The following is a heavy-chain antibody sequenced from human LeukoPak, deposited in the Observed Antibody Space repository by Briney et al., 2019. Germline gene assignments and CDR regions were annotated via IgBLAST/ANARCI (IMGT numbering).Heavy chain of an antibody. CDR1: GGSITSYTYY. CDR2: MSYSGSS. V-gene: IGHV4-39*01. D-gene: IGHD3-10*01. J-gene: IGHJ4*02. CDR3: ARPSNYGSGLGILD. Sequence: SETLSLTCTVFGGSITSYTYYWGWIRQPPGKGLEWIGSMSYSGSSYYNSSLKSRVTISLDTSKNQFSLKLTSVTAADTAVYYCARPSNYGSGLGILDWGQGTLVIVSS.